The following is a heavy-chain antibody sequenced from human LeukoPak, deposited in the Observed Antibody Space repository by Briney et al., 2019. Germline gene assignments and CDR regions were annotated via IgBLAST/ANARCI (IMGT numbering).Heavy chain of an antibody. J-gene: IGHJ6*02. Sequence: GWIRQTPGKRLEWVGRIKSETDGGTTDYAAPVKGIFTISRDDSKNTLYLQMNSLKIEDTAVYYCSRIDYDFWRGYYTGPSYYSGRDVWGQGTTVTVSS. V-gene: IGHV3-15*01. D-gene: IGHD3-3*01. CDR3: SRIDYDFWRGYYTGPSYYSGRDV. CDR2: IKSETDGGTT.